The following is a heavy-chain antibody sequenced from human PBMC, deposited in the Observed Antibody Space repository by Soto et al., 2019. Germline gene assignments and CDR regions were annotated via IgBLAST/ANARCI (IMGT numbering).Heavy chain of an antibody. CDR1: GFSFSSYW. CDR2: VNSDGNYI. CDR3: ARQGIAGATAFDL. Sequence: EVQLGESGGGLVQPGGSLRLSCVASGFSFSSYWMHWVRQAPGKGLVWVSRVNSDGNYIKYGDSVKGRFTISRDNAKNTLFLQLNSLRGEDTAVYFCARQGIAGATAFDLWGQGTLVTVSS. J-gene: IGHJ4*02. V-gene: IGHV3-74*03. D-gene: IGHD1-26*01.